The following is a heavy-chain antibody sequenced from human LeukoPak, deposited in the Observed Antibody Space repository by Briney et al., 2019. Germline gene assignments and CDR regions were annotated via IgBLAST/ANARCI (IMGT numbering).Heavy chain of an antibody. D-gene: IGHD1-26*01. CDR2: INTNTGDP. V-gene: IGHV7-4-1*02. J-gene: IGHJ6*02. CDR3: AGDPSGTYGYYYYGMDV. CDR1: GYTFTSYA. Sequence: ASVTVSCKASGYTFTSYAINWVRQAPGQGLEWMGWINTNTGDPTYAQGFTGRFGFSLDTSVGTAYLQINSLKAEDTAVYFCAGDPSGTYGYYYYGMDVWGQGTTVTVSS.